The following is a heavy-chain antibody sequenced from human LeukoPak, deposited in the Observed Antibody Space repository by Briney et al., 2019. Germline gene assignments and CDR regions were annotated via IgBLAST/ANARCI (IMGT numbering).Heavy chain of an antibody. J-gene: IGHJ6*02. Sequence: GGSLRLSCAASGFTFSSYAMSWVRPAPGKGLEWGSAISGSGGSTYYADSVKGRFTISRDNSKNTLYLQMNSLRAEDTAVYYCAKIRIGPYYYYGMDAWGQGTTVTVSS. CDR2: ISGSGGST. CDR1: GFTFSSYA. CDR3: AKIRIGPYYYYGMDA. D-gene: IGHD2-15*01. V-gene: IGHV3-23*01.